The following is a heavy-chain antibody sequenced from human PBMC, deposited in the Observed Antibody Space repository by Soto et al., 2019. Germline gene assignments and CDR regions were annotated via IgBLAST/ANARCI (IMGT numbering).Heavy chain of an antibody. CDR3: GSAKDWLSETPIFDS. CDR2: IKQDGSEK. J-gene: IGHJ4*02. Sequence: PGGSLRLSCEASGFTFSSYWMTWVRQAPGKGLEWVANIKQDGSEKYYVDSVKGRFTISRDIAKMYLQMNSLRAEDTAVYYCGSAKDWLSETPIFDSWGPGTLVTVSS. V-gene: IGHV3-7*01. CDR1: GFTFSSYW. D-gene: IGHD3-9*01.